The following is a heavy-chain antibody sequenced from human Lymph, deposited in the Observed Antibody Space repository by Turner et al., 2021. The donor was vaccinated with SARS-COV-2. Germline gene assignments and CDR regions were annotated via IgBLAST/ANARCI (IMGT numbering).Heavy chain of an antibody. V-gene: IGHV1-69*01. J-gene: IGHJ6*02. CDR2: IIPIFGIA. CDR1: GGTFSSYHA. D-gene: IGHD7-27*01. Sequence: QVQLVQSVSEVKKPGSSVKVSCKASGGTFSSYHAINWVRQAPGQGLEWMGGIIPIFGIANYAQKFQGRVTINADESTNKAYMELSSLRSEDTAVYYCARERGSISGAVRGMDVWGQGTTVTVSS. CDR3: ARERGSISGAVRGMDV.